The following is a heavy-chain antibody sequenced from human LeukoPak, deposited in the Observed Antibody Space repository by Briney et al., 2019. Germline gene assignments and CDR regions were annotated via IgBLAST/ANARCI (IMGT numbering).Heavy chain of an antibody. CDR1: GGTFSRYA. V-gene: IGHV1-69*13. D-gene: IGHD6-19*01. Sequence: ASVKVSCKASGGTFSRYAISWVRQAPGQGLEWMGGIIPIFGTANYAQKFQGRVTITADESTSTAYMELSSLRSEDTAVYYCARDSGRGVAGNLDYWGQGTLVTVSS. J-gene: IGHJ4*02. CDR3: ARDSGRGVAGNLDY. CDR2: IIPIFGTA.